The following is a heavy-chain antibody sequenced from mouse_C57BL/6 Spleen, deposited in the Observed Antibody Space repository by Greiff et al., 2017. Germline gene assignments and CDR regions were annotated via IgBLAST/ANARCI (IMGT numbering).Heavy chain of an antibody. CDR1: GYTFTDYN. CDR3: ARWGLYGSSYEAMDY. J-gene: IGHJ4*01. D-gene: IGHD1-1*01. V-gene: IGHV1-18*01. Sequence: EVQLQESGPELVKPGASVKIPCKASGYTFTDYNMDWVKQSHGKSLEWIGDINPNNGGTIYNQKFKGKATLTVDKSSSPAYMELSSLTSEDTAVYYCARWGLYGSSYEAMDYWGQGTSVTVSS. CDR2: INPNNGGT.